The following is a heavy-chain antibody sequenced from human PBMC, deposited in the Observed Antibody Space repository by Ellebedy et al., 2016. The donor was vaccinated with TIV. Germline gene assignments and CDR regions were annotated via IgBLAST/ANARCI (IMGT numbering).Heavy chain of an antibody. CDR3: ARDQWLGRAYYFDS. D-gene: IGHD6-19*01. V-gene: IGHV3-7*01. Sequence: GGSLRLSCAASGFTFSNYWMSWVRQAPGKGLEWVANIKQDGSEKYYVDSVKRRFSISRDNAKNSLYVQMNSLRDEDTAVYYCARDQWLGRAYYFDSWGQGTLVTVSS. CDR2: IKQDGSEK. CDR1: GFTFSNYW. J-gene: IGHJ4*02.